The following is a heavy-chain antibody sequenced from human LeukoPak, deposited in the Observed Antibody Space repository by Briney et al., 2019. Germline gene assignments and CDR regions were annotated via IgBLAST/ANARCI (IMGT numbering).Heavy chain of an antibody. J-gene: IGHJ4*02. D-gene: IGHD6-13*01. Sequence: GGSLRLSCAASGFTFSGSAMHWVRQASGKGLEWVGRIRSKANSYATAYAASVKGRLTISRDDSKNTAYLQMNSLKTEDTAVYYCTRFTGYSSSWFQASEYYFDYWGQGTLVTVSS. CDR3: TRFTGYSSSWFQASEYYFDY. CDR1: GFTFSGSA. CDR2: IRSKANSYAT. V-gene: IGHV3-73*01.